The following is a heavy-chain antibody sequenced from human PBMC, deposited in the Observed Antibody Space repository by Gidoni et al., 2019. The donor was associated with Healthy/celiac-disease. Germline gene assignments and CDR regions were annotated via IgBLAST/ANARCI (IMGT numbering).Heavy chain of an antibody. D-gene: IGHD1-1*01. J-gene: IGHJ3*02. V-gene: IGHV3-30*18. Sequence: QVQLVESGGGVVQPGRSLRLSCAASGFTFSSYGMHWVRQAPGKGLEWVAVISHDGSNKYYADSVKGRFTISRDNSENTLYLQMNSLRAEDTAVYYCAKGLWTGTPPSDAFDIWGQGTMVTVSS. CDR2: ISHDGSNK. CDR3: AKGLWTGTPPSDAFDI. CDR1: GFTFSSYG.